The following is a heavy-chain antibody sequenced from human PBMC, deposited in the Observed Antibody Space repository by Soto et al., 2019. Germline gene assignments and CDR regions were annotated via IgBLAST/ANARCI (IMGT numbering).Heavy chain of an antibody. V-gene: IGHV3-9*01. CDR1: GFNSNEYA. D-gene: IGHD3-10*01. Sequence: EVHLVESGGTLVQPGRSLRLSCVVSGFNSNEYAMHWVRQAPGRGLEWVSGIHWNSGMKGYADSVKGRFTISRDNAENSVYLQMNNVKIEDTALYYCTKDITPGGADVWGQGTTVTVSS. J-gene: IGHJ6*02. CDR3: TKDITPGGADV. CDR2: IHWNSGMK.